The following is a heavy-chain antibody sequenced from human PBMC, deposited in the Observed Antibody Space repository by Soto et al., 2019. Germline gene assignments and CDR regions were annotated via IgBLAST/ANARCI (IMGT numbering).Heavy chain of an antibody. CDR1: GGSISSSSYY. Sequence: ASETLSLTCTVSGGSISSSSYYWGWIRQPPGKGLEWVSAISGSGGSTYYADSVKGRFTISRDNSKNTLYLQMNSLRAEDTAVYYCAKDLPYDSSGYSAPYYFDYWGQGTLVTVSS. CDR3: AKDLPYDSSGYSAPYYFDY. J-gene: IGHJ4*02. V-gene: IGHV3-23*01. D-gene: IGHD3-22*01. CDR2: ISGSGGST.